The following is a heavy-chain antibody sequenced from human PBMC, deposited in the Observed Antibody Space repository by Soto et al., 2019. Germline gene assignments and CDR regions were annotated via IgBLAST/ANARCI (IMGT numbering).Heavy chain of an antibody. D-gene: IGHD3-10*01. V-gene: IGHV3-48*03. CDR1: GFTFSSYE. CDR2: ISSSGSTI. J-gene: IGHJ4*02. CDR3: ARDRGVTPPFDY. Sequence: PGGSLRLSCAASGFTFSSYEMNWVRQAPGKGLEWVSYISSSGSTIYYADSVKGRFTISRDNAKNSLYLQMNSLRAEDTAVYYCARDRGVTPPFDYWGQGTLVTVS.